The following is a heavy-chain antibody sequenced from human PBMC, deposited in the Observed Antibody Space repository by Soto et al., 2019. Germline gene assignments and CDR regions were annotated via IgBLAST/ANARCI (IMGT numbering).Heavy chain of an antibody. V-gene: IGHV4-39*01. D-gene: IGHD3-3*01. CDR2: IYYSGST. CDR3: ARRFESFHH. Sequence: QLQLQESGPGLVKPSETLSLTCTVSGGSITSSSHYWGWIRQPPGKGLEWIGSIYYSGSTYYNPSLKRRVTISVDTSKNQFSLKLRSVTAADTAVYYCARRFESFHHWGQGTLVTVSS. CDR1: GGSITSSSHY. J-gene: IGHJ1*01.